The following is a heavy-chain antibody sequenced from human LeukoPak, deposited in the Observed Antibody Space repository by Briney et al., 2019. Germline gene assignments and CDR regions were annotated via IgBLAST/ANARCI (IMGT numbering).Heavy chain of an antibody. D-gene: IGHD1-26*01. V-gene: IGHV4-39*07. CDR1: GGSIISTNYS. Sequence: TSETLSLTCTVSGGSIISTNYSWGWIRQPPGQGLEWIGTIYYSGSTYYNPSLKSRVTISVDPSKNQFSLNLSSVTAADTAVYSCARIHGGNYLSPGGGSFDSWGQGTLVTVSS. J-gene: IGHJ4*02. CDR2: IYYSGST. CDR3: ARIHGGNYLSPGGGSFDS.